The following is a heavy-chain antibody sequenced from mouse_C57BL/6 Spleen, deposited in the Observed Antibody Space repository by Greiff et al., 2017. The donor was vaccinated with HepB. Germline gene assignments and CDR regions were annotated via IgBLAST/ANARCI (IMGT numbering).Heavy chain of an antibody. CDR3: ARGAQAFAY. D-gene: IGHD3-2*02. V-gene: IGHV1-4*01. CDR1: GYTFTSYT. CDR2: INPSSGYT. Sequence: VQLQESGAELARPGASVKMSCKASGYTFTSYTMHWVKQRPGQGLEWIGYINPSSGYTKYNQKFKDKATLTADKSSSTAYMQLSSLTSEDSAVYYCARGAQAFAYWGQGTLVTVSA. J-gene: IGHJ3*01.